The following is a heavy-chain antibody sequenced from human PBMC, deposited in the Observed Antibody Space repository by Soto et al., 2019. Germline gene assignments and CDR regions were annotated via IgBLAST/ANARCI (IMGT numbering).Heavy chain of an antibody. CDR1: GGSISSSNW. CDR2: IYNSGSN. V-gene: IGHV4-4*02. D-gene: IGHD3-3*01. J-gene: IGHJ4*02. CDR3: ARLTYYDFWSGYYPPRTDY. Sequence: QVQLQESGPGLVKPSGTLSLTCAVSGGSISSSNWCSWVGQPPGKGLERIGVIYNSGSNNYNPSLDNQVTESVDKSENQFSLKMSSVTAADTAVYYCARLTYYDFWSGYYPPRTDYWGQGTLVTVSS.